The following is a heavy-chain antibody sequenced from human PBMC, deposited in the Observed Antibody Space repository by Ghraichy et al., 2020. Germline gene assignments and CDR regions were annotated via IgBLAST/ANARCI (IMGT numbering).Heavy chain of an antibody. CDR1: DGSISNYY. CDR3: GRGAAQGPHYFDF. D-gene: IGHD6-13*01. J-gene: IGHJ4*02. V-gene: IGHV4-59*01. Sequence: SETLSLTCTVSDGSISNYYWSWIRQPPGKGLEWIGYIFYSGSTNYNPSLKSRVTISVDTSKTQFSLRLTSVTAADTAVYYCGRGAAQGPHYFDFWGQGTLATVSS. CDR2: IFYSGST.